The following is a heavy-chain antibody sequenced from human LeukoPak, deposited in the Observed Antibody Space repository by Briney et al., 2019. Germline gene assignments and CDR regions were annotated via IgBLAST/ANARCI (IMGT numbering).Heavy chain of an antibody. D-gene: IGHD4-4*01. V-gene: IGHV1-3*01. J-gene: IGHJ4*02. CDR2: INAGNGNT. CDR1: GYSFSTYT. Sequence: ASLKVSCKACGYSFSTYTMHWVRQAPGQRLEWMGWINAGNGNTKYSQNFQGRVTITRDTSANTAYMEMSSLRSEDTAVYYCAREIDRDDYNRFFDYWGQGTLVSVSS. CDR3: AREIDRDDYNRFFDY.